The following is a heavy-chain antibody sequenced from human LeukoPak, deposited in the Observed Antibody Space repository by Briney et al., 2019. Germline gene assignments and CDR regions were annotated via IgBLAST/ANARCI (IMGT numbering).Heavy chain of an antibody. Sequence: GGSLRLSCSASGFTFTKYWMHWARQAPGEGLVWVSRINTDGGRTTYADSVKGRFIISRDNSKNTLYLQMNSLTAEDTAVYYCVRSDYYESSGYYYGYWGQGTLVTVSS. V-gene: IGHV3-74*01. CDR3: VRSDYYESSGYYYGY. D-gene: IGHD3-22*01. CDR2: INTDGGRT. CDR1: GFTFTKYW. J-gene: IGHJ4*02.